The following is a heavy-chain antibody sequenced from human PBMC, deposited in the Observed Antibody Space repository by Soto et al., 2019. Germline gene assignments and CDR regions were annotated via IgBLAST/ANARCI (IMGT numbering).Heavy chain of an antibody. CDR2: ISYDGSTK. CDR1: GFTFNTFA. CDR3: AKDDGVGTSFRIDY. V-gene: IGHV3-30*18. D-gene: IGHD3-3*01. Sequence: QVQLVESGGGMVQPGGSLRLSCAASGFTFNTFAMHWVRQAPGKGLQWLGVISYDGSTKYYADSVKGRFAISRENSKKTVYLQMNSLRTEDTAVYYCAKDDGVGTSFRIDYWGTGILVAVSP. J-gene: IGHJ4*02.